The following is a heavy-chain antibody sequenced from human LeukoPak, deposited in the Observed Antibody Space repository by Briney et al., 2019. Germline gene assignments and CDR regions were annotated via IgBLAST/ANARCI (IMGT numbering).Heavy chain of an antibody. CDR3: ARGDDGAY. D-gene: IGHD3-16*01. V-gene: IGHV3-48*04. CDR2: ISSGSSPK. J-gene: IGHJ4*02. Sequence: GGSLRLSCAASGFTFDIYGMNWIRQAPGKGLEWVSHISSGSSPKYYADSVRGRFTISRDNAKKSMYLQMNSLRVEDTAVYYCARGDDGAYWGQGTLVTVSS. CDR1: GFTFDIYG.